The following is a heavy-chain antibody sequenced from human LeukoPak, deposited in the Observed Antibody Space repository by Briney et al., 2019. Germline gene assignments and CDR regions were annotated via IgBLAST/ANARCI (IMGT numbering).Heavy chain of an antibody. V-gene: IGHV5-51*01. D-gene: IGHD6-13*01. CDR1: GYSFTSYW. J-gene: IGHJ3*02. Sequence: GESLKISCKGSGYSFTSYWIGWVRQMPGKGLEWMGIIYPGDSDTRYSPSFQGQVTISADKSISTAYLQWSSLKASDTAMYYCASSTAAAHDAFDIWGQGTMVTVSS. CDR3: ASSTAAAHDAFDI. CDR2: IYPGDSDT.